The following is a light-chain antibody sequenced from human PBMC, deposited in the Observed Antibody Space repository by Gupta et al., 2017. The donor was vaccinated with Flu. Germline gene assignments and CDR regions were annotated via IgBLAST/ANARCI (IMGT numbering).Light chain of an antibody. CDR3: QQSYSTPYS. Sequence: DIQMTQSPSSLSASVGDRVTITCRASQSISSFLNWYQQKPGKAPQLLMYVTSSLQSGVPARFSGSGSGTDFTLTISSLQPEDFAAYYCQQSYSTPYSFGQGTKLEIK. V-gene: IGKV1-39*01. CDR2: VTS. CDR1: QSISSF. J-gene: IGKJ2*03.